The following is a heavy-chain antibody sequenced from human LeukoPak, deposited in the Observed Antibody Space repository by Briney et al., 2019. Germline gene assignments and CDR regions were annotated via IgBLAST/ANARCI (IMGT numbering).Heavy chain of an antibody. CDR2: ISHDGGAK. D-gene: IGHD6-19*01. CDR1: GFTIRIYG. V-gene: IGHV3-30*18. Sequence: GGSLRLPCAVSGFTIRIYGIHWVRQAPGKGLEWVAMISHDGGAKYYGDSVKGRFTISRDDSKNTLYLQMNSLSTEDTALYYCAKDWGSSDWYNYFDPWGQGTLVTVSS. CDR3: AKDWGSSDWYNYFDP. J-gene: IGHJ5*02.